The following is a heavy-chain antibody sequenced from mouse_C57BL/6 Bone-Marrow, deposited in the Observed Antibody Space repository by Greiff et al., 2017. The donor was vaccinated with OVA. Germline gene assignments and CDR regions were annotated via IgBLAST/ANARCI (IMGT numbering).Heavy chain of an antibody. CDR2: INPSNGGT. D-gene: IGHD1-1*01. V-gene: IGHV1-53*01. Sequence: QVQLKESGTELVKPGASVKLSCKASGYTFTSYWMHWVKQRPGQGLEWIGNINPSNGGTNYNEKFKSKATLTVDKSSSTAYMQLSSLTSEDSAVYYCASAQFPYYYGSSPFDYWGQGTTLTVSS. J-gene: IGHJ2*01. CDR1: GYTFTSYW. CDR3: ASAQFPYYYGSSPFDY.